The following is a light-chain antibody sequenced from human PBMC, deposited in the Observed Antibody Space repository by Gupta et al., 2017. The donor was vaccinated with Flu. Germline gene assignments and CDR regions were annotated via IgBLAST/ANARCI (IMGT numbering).Light chain of an antibody. CDR3: SSYAGSFTFWI. CDR2: DVT. Sequence: QSALTQPRSVSGSPGQSVTISCTGSSSDVGGYNYVSWCQQHPGKAPKLMIYDVTKRPSGIPDRFSASKSGNTASLTISGLQADDEADYYCSSYAGSFTFWIFGGGTRLTVL. CDR1: SSDVGGYNY. V-gene: IGLV2-11*01. J-gene: IGLJ2*01.